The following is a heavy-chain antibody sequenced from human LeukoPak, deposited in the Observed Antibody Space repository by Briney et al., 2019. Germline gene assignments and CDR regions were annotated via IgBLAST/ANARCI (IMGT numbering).Heavy chain of an antibody. CDR3: ARDLGRLAEVGSWFEP. J-gene: IGHJ5*02. D-gene: IGHD1-26*01. CDR1: GGSISSYY. Sequence: SETLSLTCIVSGGSISSYYWSWIRQPPGKGLEWIGYIYYSGSTNYNPSLKSRVTISVDTSKNQFSLKLSSVTAADTAVYYCARDLGRLAEVGSWFEPWGQRTLVTVSS. CDR2: IYYSGST. V-gene: IGHV4-59*01.